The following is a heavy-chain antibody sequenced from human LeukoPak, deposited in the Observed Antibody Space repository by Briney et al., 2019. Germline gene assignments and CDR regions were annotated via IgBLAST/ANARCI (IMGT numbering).Heavy chain of an antibody. Sequence: GASVKVSCKASGYTFTSYDINWVRQATGQGLEWMGWMNPNSGNTGYAQKFQGRVTMTRNTSISTAYMELSSLRSEDTAVYYCARGRRYYYDCSGYNFQHWGQGTLVTVSS. CDR1: GYTFTSYD. V-gene: IGHV1-8*01. CDR3: ARGRRYYYDCSGYNFQH. D-gene: IGHD3-22*01. J-gene: IGHJ1*01. CDR2: MNPNSGNT.